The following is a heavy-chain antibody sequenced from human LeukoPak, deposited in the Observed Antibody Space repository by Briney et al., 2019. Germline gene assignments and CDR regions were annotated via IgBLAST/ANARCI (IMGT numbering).Heavy chain of an antibody. V-gene: IGHV3-23*01. Sequence: GGSLRLSCAASGFTFSSYAMSWARQAPGKGLEWVSAISGSGGSTYYADSVKGRFTISRDNSKNTLYLQMNSLRAEDTAVYYCANELFRAVAGLIDYWGLGTLVTVSS. CDR3: ANELFRAVAGLIDY. CDR1: GFTFSSYA. J-gene: IGHJ4*02. CDR2: ISGSGGST. D-gene: IGHD6-19*01.